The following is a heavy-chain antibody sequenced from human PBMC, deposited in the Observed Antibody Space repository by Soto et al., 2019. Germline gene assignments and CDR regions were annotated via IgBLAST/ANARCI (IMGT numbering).Heavy chain of an antibody. D-gene: IGHD5-12*01. V-gene: IGHV4-31*03. CDR2: IYYSGST. Sequence: LSLTCTVSGGSISSGGYYWSWIRQHPGKGLEWIGYIYYSGSTYYNPSLKSRVTISVDTSKNQFSLKLSSVTAADTAVYYCARGLDGYKQPDYWGQGTLVTVSS. J-gene: IGHJ4*02. CDR3: ARGLDGYKQPDY. CDR1: GGSISSGGYY.